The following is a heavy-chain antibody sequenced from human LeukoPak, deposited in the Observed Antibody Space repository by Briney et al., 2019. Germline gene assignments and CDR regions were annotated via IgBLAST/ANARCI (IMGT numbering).Heavy chain of an antibody. J-gene: IGHJ4*01. V-gene: IGHV3-23*01. D-gene: IGHD3-10*01. CDR2: ITDSGVST. CDR3: AKMTDARGRYGSGSN. CDR1: GFTFSNFA. Sequence: GGSLRLSCAATGFTFSNFAMSWVRQAPGKGLEWVSSITDSGVSTFYADPLSGRFTISRDNSRNTLYLQMKNLRAADTATYYCAKMTDARGRYGSGSNWGQGTLVAVSS.